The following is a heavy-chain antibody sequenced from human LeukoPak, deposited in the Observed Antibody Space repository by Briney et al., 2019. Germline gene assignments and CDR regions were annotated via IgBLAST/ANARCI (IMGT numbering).Heavy chain of an antibody. J-gene: IGHJ3*02. CDR1: GFTFSSYW. V-gene: IGHV3-23*01. D-gene: IGHD3-3*01. Sequence: GGCLRLSCAASGFTFSSYWMSWVRQAPGKGLEWVSAISGSGGSTYYADSVKGRFTISRDNSKNTLYLQMNSLRAEDTAVYYRAPFPNYDFWSGNAFDIWGQGTMVTVSS. CDR2: ISGSGGST. CDR3: APFPNYDFWSGNAFDI.